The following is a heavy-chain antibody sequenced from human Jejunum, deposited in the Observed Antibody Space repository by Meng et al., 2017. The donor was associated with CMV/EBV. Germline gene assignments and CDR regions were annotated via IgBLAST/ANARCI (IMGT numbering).Heavy chain of an antibody. CDR2: IHQSGSI. J-gene: IGHJ4*02. CDR1: GASMNSYW. D-gene: IGHD1-26*01. CDR3: AANGGSYRHDH. V-gene: IGHV4-59*01. Sequence: SLTCRVSGASMNSYWWSWIRQPPGKGLEWIGYIHQSGSISYNPSLKSRVTMSLDTSKNHFSLKLTSVTAADTAVYYCAANGGSYRHDHWAQGTLVTVSS.